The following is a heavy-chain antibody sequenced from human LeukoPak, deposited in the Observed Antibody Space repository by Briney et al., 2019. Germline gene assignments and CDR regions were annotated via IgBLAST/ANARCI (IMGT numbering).Heavy chain of an antibody. CDR2: IYHSGST. D-gene: IGHD4-17*01. CDR1: GGSISTYY. Sequence: PSETLSLTCTVSGGSISTYYWNWIRQPPGKGLEWIGYIYHSGSTNYNPSLQSRVTISVDTSKNQFSLNLNSVTAADTAVYYCARDYGDPFDAFDIWGQGTMVTVSS. V-gene: IGHV4-59*01. CDR3: ARDYGDPFDAFDI. J-gene: IGHJ3*02.